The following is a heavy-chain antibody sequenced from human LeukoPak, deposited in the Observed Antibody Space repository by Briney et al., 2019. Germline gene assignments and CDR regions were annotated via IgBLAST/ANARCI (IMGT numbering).Heavy chain of an antibody. D-gene: IGHD3-3*01. J-gene: IGHJ4*02. CDR1: GGSISSGGYY. CDR2: IYYSGST. Sequence: SETLSLACTVSGGSISSGGYYWSWIRQHPGKGLEWIGYIYYSGSTYYNPSLKSRVTISVDTSKNQFSLKLSSVTAADTAVYYCAVGWSGYFSFWGQGTLVTVSS. V-gene: IGHV4-31*03. CDR3: AVGWSGYFSF.